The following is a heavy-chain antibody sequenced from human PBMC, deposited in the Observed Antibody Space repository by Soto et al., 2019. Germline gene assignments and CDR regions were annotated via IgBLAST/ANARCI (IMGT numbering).Heavy chain of an antibody. V-gene: IGHV3-33*01. D-gene: IGHD2-2*02. CDR2: IWFDESNK. J-gene: IGHJ4*02. CDR3: ARGPRIPDY. CDR1: GFTFSSYG. Sequence: GGSLRLSCAASGFTFSSYGMHWVRQAPGKGLEWVAIIWFDESNKYYADSVKGRFTISRDNSKNTLFLQMNSLRAEDTAVYYCARGPRIPDYWGQGTLVTVSS.